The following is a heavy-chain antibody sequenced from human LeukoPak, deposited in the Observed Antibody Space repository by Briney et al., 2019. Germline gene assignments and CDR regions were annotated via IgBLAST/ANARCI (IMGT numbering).Heavy chain of an antibody. CDR3: ARDRAPPYHYYGMDV. J-gene: IGHJ6*04. Sequence: ASVKVSCKASGYTFTSYGISWVRQAPGQGLEWMGWISAYNGNTNYAQKLQGRVTMTTDTSTSTAYMELRSLRSDDTAVYYCARDRAPPYHYYGMDVWGKGTTVTVSS. CDR2: ISAYNGNT. V-gene: IGHV1-18*04. CDR1: GYTFTSYG.